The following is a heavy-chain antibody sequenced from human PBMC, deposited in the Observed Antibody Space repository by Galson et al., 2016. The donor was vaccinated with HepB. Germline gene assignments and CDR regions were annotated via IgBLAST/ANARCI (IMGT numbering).Heavy chain of an antibody. D-gene: IGHD6-19*01. CDR2: IYWDDDK. J-gene: IGHJ4*01. CDR1: GFSLSTSAVG. V-gene: IGHV2-5*02. CDR3: AHSSGWTIDF. Sequence: PALVKPTQTLTLTCTFSGFSLSTSAVGVQWICQPPGKALEWLAPIYWDDDKEYSPSLRSRLTITKDTSKNQVVLIMTNMDPEDTGTYYCAHSSGWTIDFWGHGTLVTVTS.